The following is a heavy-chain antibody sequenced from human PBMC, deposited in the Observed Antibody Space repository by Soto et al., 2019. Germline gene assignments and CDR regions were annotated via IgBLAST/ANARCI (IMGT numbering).Heavy chain of an antibody. CDR2: IYLSDSDT. CDR1: GYSFTSYW. Sequence: GESMKISCKGSGYSFTSYWIAWVRQMPGKGLEWMGIIYLSDSDTRYSPSFQGRVTISADKSISTAYLQWSSLKASDTAMYYWARYSSGRPCYFDDRGQGTRVSVAS. CDR3: ARYSSGRPCYFDD. J-gene: IGHJ4*02. D-gene: IGHD6-19*01. V-gene: IGHV5-51*01.